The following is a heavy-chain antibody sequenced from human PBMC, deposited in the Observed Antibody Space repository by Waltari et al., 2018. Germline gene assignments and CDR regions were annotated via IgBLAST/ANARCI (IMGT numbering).Heavy chain of an antibody. V-gene: IGHV4-34*01. CDR1: GGSFSGYY. CDR3: ARAYQLLSGGWVDP. CDR2: SHKSGST. J-gene: IGHJ5*02. D-gene: IGHD2-2*01. Sequence: QVQLQQWGAGLLKPSETLSLTCAVYGGSFSGYYWSWIRQPPGEGREWMGKSHKSGSTNYTPSLKSRVTISVDTSKNQFSLKLSSVTAADTAVYSCARAYQLLSGGWVDPWGQGTLVTVSS.